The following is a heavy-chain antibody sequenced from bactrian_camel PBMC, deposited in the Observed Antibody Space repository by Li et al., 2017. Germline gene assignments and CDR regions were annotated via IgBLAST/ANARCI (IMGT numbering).Heavy chain of an antibody. D-gene: IGHD2*01. V-gene: IGHV3S67*01. CDR3: AAHHGTCSRSGLTAANFRY. J-gene: IGHJ6*01. CDR1: GLSVSDFS. CDR2: IRRDDLT. Sequence: VQLVESGGGSVQTGGSLRLSCAPYGLSVSDFSMAWFRQSPGKEREAVAAIRRDDLTAYTDSVKGRFTISKDSARNTLYLRMNRLEPEDTAIYYCAAHHGTCSRSGLTAANFRYWGQGTQVTVS.